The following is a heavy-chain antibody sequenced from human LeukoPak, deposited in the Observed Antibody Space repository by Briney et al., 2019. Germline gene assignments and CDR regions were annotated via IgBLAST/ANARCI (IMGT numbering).Heavy chain of an antibody. CDR3: AGDTHSSSWYDH. D-gene: IGHD6-19*01. CDR1: GFTVSGIY. V-gene: IGHV3-53*01. Sequence: GGSLRLSCAVSGFTVSGIYMSWVRQAPGKGLEWVSFIYSDGNTYYGDSVKGRFTLSRDSSRNTLYLQMNSLTVDDTAVYYCAGDTHSSSWYDHWGQGTLVTVSS. CDR2: IYSDGNT. J-gene: IGHJ5*02.